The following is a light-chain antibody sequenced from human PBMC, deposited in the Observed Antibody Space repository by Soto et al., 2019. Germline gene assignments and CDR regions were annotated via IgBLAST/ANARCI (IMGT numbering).Light chain of an antibody. J-gene: IGKJ2*01. CDR1: QNVSSSY. V-gene: IGKV3-20*01. Sequence: ENVLTQSPGTLSLSPGERATLSCRASQNVSSSYLTWYQQKPGQAPRLLIYGASSRATDIPDRFSGSGSGTDFTLTISRLEPEDFAVYYCQQYDSSPVTFGQGTKLEMK. CDR3: QQYDSSPVT. CDR2: GAS.